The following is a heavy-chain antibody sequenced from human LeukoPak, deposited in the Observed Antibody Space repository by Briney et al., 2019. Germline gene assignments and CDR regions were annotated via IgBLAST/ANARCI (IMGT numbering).Heavy chain of an antibody. J-gene: IGHJ5*02. D-gene: IGHD3-10*01. V-gene: IGHV4-59*01. CDR2: IYYNGST. CDR3: ARDEGRYFYGSGNYYQGNWFDP. Sequence: SETLSLTCTVSYGSISNYYWSWIRQPPGKGLEWIGYIYYNGSTNYNPSLKSRVTISVDTSKNQFSLKLNSVTAADTAIYYRARDEGRYFYGSGNYYQGNWFDPWGQGTLVTVSS. CDR1: YGSISNYY.